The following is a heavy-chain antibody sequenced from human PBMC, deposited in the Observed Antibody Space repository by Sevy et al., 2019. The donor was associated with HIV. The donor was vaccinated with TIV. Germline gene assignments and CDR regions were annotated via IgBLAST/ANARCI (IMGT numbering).Heavy chain of an antibody. CDR3: AKEIHSSGWYESAFDI. CDR1: GFTFSSYA. V-gene: IGHV3-23*01. Sequence: GGSLRLSCAASGFTFSSYAMSWVRQAPGKGLERVSAISGSGGSTYYADSVKGRFTISRDNSKNTLYLQMNSLRAEDTAVYYCAKEIHSSGWYESAFDIWGQGTMVTVSS. CDR2: ISGSGGST. D-gene: IGHD6-19*01. J-gene: IGHJ3*02.